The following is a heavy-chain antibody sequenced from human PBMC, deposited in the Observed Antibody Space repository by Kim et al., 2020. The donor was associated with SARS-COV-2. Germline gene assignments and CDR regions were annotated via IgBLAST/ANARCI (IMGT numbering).Heavy chain of an antibody. CDR2: IYYSGST. CDR1: GGSISSSSYY. Sequence: SETLSLTCTVSGGSISSSSYYWGWIRQPPGKGLEWIGSIYYSGSTYYNPSLKSRVTISVDTSKNQFSLKLSSVTAADTAVYYCARSTGIAAAALYYYYGMDVWGQGTTVTVSS. J-gene: IGHJ6*02. CDR3: ARSTGIAAAALYYYYGMDV. D-gene: IGHD6-13*01. V-gene: IGHV4-39*01.